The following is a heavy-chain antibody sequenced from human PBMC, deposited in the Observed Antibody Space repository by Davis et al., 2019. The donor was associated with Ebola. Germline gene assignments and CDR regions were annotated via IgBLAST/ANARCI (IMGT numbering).Heavy chain of an antibody. V-gene: IGHV3-30*04. CDR3: ARAGFDAVLDY. J-gene: IGHJ4*02. CDR2: VSHSERAR. Sequence: GESLKISCAASGFIFRNYAMHWVRQAPGKGLEWVAAVSHSERARFYADSVKGRFTISRDNSENTLYLQMNSLTADDTSVYYCARAGFDAVLDYWGQGNPVTVSS. CDR1: GFIFRNYA. D-gene: IGHD3-3*01.